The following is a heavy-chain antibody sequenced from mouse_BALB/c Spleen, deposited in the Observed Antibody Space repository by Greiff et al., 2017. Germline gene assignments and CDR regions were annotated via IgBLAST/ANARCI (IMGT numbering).Heavy chain of an antibody. D-gene: IGHD2-3*01. CDR2: ISNGGGST. Sequence: EVKLMESGGGLVQPGGSLKLSCAASGFTFSSYTMSWVRQTPEKRLEWVAYISNGGGSTYYPDTVKGRFTISRDNAKNTLYLQMSSLKSEDTAMYYCARSYDGYYVAWFAYWGQGTLVTVSA. J-gene: IGHJ3*01. CDR3: ARSYDGYYVAWFAY. V-gene: IGHV5-12-2*01. CDR1: GFTFSSYT.